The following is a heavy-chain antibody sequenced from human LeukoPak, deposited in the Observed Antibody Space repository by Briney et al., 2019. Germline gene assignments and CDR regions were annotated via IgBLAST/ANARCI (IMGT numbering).Heavy chain of an antibody. CDR1: GGTFSSYA. CDR3: ARAAYCSGGSCYSGYFDY. CDR2: IIPILDIA. J-gene: IGHJ4*02. V-gene: IGHV1-69*04. Sequence: ASVKVSCKASGGTFSSYAISWVRQAPGQGLEWMGRIIPILDIANYAQKFQGRVTITANKSTSTAYMELSSLRSEDTAVYYCARAAYCSGGSCYSGYFDYWGQGTLVTVSS. D-gene: IGHD2-15*01.